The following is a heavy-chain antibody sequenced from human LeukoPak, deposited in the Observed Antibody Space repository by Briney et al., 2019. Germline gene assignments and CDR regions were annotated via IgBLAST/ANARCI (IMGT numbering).Heavy chain of an antibody. J-gene: IGHJ4*02. CDR1: GFTFSSYW. D-gene: IGHD5-18*01. Sequence: GGSLRLSCAASGFTFSSYWMSWVRQAPGKGLEWVANIKQDGSEKYYVDSVKGRFTISRDNAKNSLYLQMSSLRAEDTAVYYCARDLAYSRLDYWGQGMLVTVSS. CDR2: IKQDGSEK. V-gene: IGHV3-7*01. CDR3: ARDLAYSRLDY.